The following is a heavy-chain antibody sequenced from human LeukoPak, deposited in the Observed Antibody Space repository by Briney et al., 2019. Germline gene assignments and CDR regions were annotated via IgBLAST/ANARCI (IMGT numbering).Heavy chain of an antibody. J-gene: IGHJ4*02. V-gene: IGHV3-23*01. Sequence: QPGGSLRLSCAASGFTFSSYAMSWVRQAPGKGLEWVSAISGSGGSTYYADSVKGRFTISRDNSKNTLYLQMNSLRAEDTAVYYCAKGGSSWATQRYYFDYWGQGTLVTVSS. CDR2: ISGSGGST. D-gene: IGHD6-13*01. CDR1: GFTFSSYA. CDR3: AKGGSSWATQRYYFDY.